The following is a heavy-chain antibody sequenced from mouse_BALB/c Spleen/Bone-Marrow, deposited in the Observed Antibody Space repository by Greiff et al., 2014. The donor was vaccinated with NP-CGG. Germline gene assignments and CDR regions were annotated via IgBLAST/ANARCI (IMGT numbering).Heavy chain of an antibody. CDR2: IDPANGNT. V-gene: IGHV14-3*02. J-gene: IGHJ4*01. Sequence: EVQLQQSGAELVKPGASVKLSCTASGFNVKDTYMQWVKQRPEQGLEWIGRIDPANGNTQYDPTFQGKATITTDTSSNTAYLQLSSLASEDTDVYYSTREGHCYRSDSLDYWGQGTSVTVSS. D-gene: IGHD3-3*01. CDR1: GFNVKDTY. CDR3: TREGHCYRSDSLDY.